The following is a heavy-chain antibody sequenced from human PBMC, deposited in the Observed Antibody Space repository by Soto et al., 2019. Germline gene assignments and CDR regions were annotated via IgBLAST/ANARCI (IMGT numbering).Heavy chain of an antibody. CDR1: GGSISSGDYY. CDR2: IYYSGST. Sequence: SETLSLTCTVSGGSISSGDYYWSWIRQPPGKGLEWIGYIYYSGSTYYNPSLNSRVTISVDTYKKQFILKLSTVTAADTAVYYCAREPIVVVPAVLGGMDVWGQGTTVIVSS. J-gene: IGHJ6*02. V-gene: IGHV4-30-4*01. CDR3: AREPIVVVPAVLGGMDV. D-gene: IGHD2-2*01.